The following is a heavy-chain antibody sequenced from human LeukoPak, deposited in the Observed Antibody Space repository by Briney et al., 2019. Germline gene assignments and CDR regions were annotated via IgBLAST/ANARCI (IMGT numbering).Heavy chain of an antibody. Sequence: PSETLSLTCAVYGGSFSGYYWSWIRQPPGKGLEWIGEINRSGSTNYNPSLKSRVTISVDTSKNQFSLKLSSVTAADTAVYYCASIDYDSSGSLFDYWGQGTLVTVSS. CDR1: GGSFSGYY. CDR2: INRSGST. V-gene: IGHV4-34*01. J-gene: IGHJ4*02. CDR3: ASIDYDSSGSLFDY. D-gene: IGHD3-22*01.